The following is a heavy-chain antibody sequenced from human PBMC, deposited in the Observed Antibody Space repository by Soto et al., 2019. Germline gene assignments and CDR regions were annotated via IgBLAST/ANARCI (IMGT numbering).Heavy chain of an antibody. J-gene: IGHJ4*02. CDR1: GFTVSSNY. CDR2: IYSGGST. Sequence: EVQLVESGGGLVQPGGSLRLSCAASGFTVSSNYMSWVRQAPGKGLEWVSVIYSGGSTYYADSVKGRFTISRDNSKNTLYLQMNSLRAEDTAVYYCASPLYGDLPGYWGQGTLVTVSS. V-gene: IGHV3-66*01. CDR3: ASPLYGDLPGY. D-gene: IGHD4-17*01.